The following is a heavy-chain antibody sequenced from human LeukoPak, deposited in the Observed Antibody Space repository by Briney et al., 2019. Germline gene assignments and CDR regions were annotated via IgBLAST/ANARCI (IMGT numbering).Heavy chain of an antibody. CDR1: GGSISSGDYS. CDR3: ARELASITIFGVVIYYFDY. CDR2: IYYSGST. J-gene: IGHJ4*02. V-gene: IGHV4-30-4*01. Sequence: SETLSLTCTVSGGSISSGDYSWSWIRQPPGKGLEWIGYIYYSGSTYCNPPLKSRVTISVDTSKNQFSLKLSSVTAADTAVYYCARELASITIFGVVIYYFDYWGQGTLVTVSS. D-gene: IGHD3-3*01.